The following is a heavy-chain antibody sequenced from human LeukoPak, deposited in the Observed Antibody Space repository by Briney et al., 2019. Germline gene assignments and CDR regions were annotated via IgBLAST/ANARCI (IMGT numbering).Heavy chain of an antibody. J-gene: IGHJ4*03. CDR2: IIPIFGTA. Sequence: ASVKVSCKASGGTFISYAISWVRQAPGQGLEWMGGIIPIFGTANYAQKFQGRVTITADESTSTAYMELSSLRSEYTAVYYCARSPYSGSYYGYWGQGTLVTVSS. CDR1: GGTFISYA. V-gene: IGHV1-69*13. D-gene: IGHD1-26*01. CDR3: ARSPYSGSYYGY.